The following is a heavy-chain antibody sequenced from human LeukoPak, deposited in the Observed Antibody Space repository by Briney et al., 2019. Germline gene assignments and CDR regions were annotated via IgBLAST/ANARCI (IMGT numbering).Heavy chain of an antibody. CDR3: ARANFLYCSSSTCLFDY. CDR2: INPNDSDT. CDR1: GYTFTDYY. J-gene: IGHJ4*02. D-gene: IGHD2-2*01. Sequence: ASVKVSCKDSGYTFTDYYMHWVRQAPGQGFEWMGWINPNDSDTNYAQTFQGRVTMTRDTSISTAHMEVSRLRSDDTAVYYCARANFLYCSSSTCLFDYWGQGTLVTVSS. V-gene: IGHV1-2*02.